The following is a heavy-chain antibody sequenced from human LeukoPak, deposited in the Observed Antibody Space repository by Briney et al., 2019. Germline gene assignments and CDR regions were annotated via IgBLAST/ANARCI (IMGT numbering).Heavy chain of an antibody. CDR2: IFFTGTT. D-gene: IGHD2-2*01. J-gene: IGHJ4*02. V-gene: IGHV4-4*02. CDR1: GASISSNNW. CDR3: ARVYCSSNSCYLDY. Sequence: SGTLSLTCAVSGASISSNNWWSWVRQPPGKGLEWIGEIFFTGTTTYNPSLKSRVSMSLDKSKNQFSLNLTSVTVADTAIYYCARVYCSSNSCYLDYWSQGTLDTVSS.